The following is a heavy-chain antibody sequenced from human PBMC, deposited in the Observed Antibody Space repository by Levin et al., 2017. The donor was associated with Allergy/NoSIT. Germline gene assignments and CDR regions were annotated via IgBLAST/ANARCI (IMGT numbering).Heavy chain of an antibody. CDR1: GFTFSNYA. CDR3: AKDAAYDTSGSYYFPFES. V-gene: IGHV3-30*18. D-gene: IGHD3-22*01. J-gene: IGHJ4*02. Sequence: PGGSLRLSCAASGFTFSNYALHWVRQAPGKGLEWVAMISHNGNNKDYGDSVKGRFAISRDNSNNTLFLNIDSLGAEDTAIYYCAKDAAYDTSGSYYFPFESWGQGTLVTVSS. CDR2: ISHNGNNK.